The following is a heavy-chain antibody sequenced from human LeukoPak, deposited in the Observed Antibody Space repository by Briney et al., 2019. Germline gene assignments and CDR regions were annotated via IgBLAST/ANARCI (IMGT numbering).Heavy chain of an antibody. V-gene: IGHV3-23*01. D-gene: IGHD1-26*01. Sequence: PGGSLRLSCAASGFTFSSYAMSWVRQAPGKGLEWVSAISGSGGSTYYADSVKGRFTISRDNSKNTLYLQMNSLRAEDTAVHYCAKTRSGSYYFDYWGQGTLVTVSS. CDR1: GFTFSSYA. CDR3: AKTRSGSYYFDY. J-gene: IGHJ4*02. CDR2: ISGSGGST.